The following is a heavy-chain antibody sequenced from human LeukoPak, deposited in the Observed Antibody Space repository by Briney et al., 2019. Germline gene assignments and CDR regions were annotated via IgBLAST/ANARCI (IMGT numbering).Heavy chain of an antibody. CDR1: GDSVSSNSAT. D-gene: IGHD3-3*01. Sequence: SQTLSLTCAISGDSVSSNSATWNSIRQSPSRGLEWLGRTYYRSKWYNDYAVSVKSRITINPDTSKNQFSLHLNSVTPEDTAVYYCARGSMEDFDYWGQGTLVTVSS. CDR3: ARGSMEDFDY. V-gene: IGHV6-1*01. CDR2: TYYRSKWYN. J-gene: IGHJ4*02.